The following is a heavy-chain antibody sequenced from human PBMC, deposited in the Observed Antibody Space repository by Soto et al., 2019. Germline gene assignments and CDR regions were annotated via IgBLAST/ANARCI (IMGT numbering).Heavy chain of an antibody. Sequence: DVQLLESGGGLVEPGGSLRLSCVASGFSFSSYAMTWVRQAPGRGLEWVSVISGSDGSTYYADSVKGRFTISRDNSKNTLYLQMNSLRAEDPAVYYCAKDRERDAWYEDSWGQGTLVTVSS. D-gene: IGHD6-13*01. CDR1: GFSFSSYA. V-gene: IGHV3-23*01. J-gene: IGHJ4*02. CDR2: ISGSDGST. CDR3: AKDRERDAWYEDS.